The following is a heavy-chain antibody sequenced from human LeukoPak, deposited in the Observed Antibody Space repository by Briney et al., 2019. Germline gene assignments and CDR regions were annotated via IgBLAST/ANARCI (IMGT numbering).Heavy chain of an antibody. Sequence: GGSLRLSCAASGFTFSSYWMSWARQAPGKGLEWVANIKQDGSEKYYVDSVKGRFTISRDNAKNSLYLQMNSLRAEDTAVYYCARVGQLEDYYYMDVWGKGTTVTISS. J-gene: IGHJ6*03. D-gene: IGHD6-6*01. CDR2: IKQDGSEK. CDR3: ARVGQLEDYYYMDV. CDR1: GFTFSSYW. V-gene: IGHV3-7*04.